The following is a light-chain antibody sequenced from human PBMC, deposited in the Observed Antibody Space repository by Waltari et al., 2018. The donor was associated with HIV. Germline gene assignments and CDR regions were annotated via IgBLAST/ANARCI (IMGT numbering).Light chain of an antibody. CDR2: DGA. V-gene: IGLV3-21*02. J-gene: IGLJ2*01. Sequence: SYVLTQPPSVSVAPGQTAGITCGGANLGSKSVHWYQQKPGQAPVLLIYDGADRPSGIPERFSGSNSENTATLTIGRVEAGDEADYYCQVWDSGSAHVVFGGGTNLAVL. CDR1: NLGSKS. CDR3: QVWDSGSAHVV.